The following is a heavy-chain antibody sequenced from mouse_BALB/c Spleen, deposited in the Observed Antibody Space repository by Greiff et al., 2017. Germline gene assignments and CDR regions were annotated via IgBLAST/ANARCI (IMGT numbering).Heavy chain of an antibody. Sequence: VKLMESGPGLVAPSQSLSITCTVSGFSLTGYGVNWVRQPPGKGLEWLGMIWGDGSTDYNSALKSRLSISKDNSKSQVFLKMNSLQTDDTARYYCARDRGNYRYDYYAMDYWGQGTSVTVSS. J-gene: IGHJ4*01. CDR1: GFSLTGYG. V-gene: IGHV2-6-7*01. CDR2: IWGDGST. CDR3: ARDRGNYRYDYYAMDY. D-gene: IGHD2-14*01.